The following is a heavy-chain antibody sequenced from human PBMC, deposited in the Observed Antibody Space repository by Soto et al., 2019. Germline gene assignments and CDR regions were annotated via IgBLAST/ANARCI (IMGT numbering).Heavy chain of an antibody. V-gene: IGHV3-11*01. CDR3: ARRRLNGDYDY. D-gene: IGHD4-17*01. CDR2: ISSSGSAI. Sequence: GGSLRLSCAASGFTFSDSYMSWIRQAPGKGLEWLSYISSSGSAIYYADSVKGRFTISRDNAKNSLYLQMDSLRAEDTAVYYCARRRLNGDYDYWGQGTLVTVSS. J-gene: IGHJ4*02. CDR1: GFTFSDSY.